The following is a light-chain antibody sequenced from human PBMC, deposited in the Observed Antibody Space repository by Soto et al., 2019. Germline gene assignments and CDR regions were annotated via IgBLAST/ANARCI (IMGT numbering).Light chain of an antibody. J-gene: IGLJ2*01. Sequence: QLVLTQTSSASGTPGQRVTISCSGSSSNIGSNYVYWYQQLPGTAPNLLISRNNQRPSGVPDRFSGSKSGASASLAISGLRSDDEADYYCAAWDSSLSGVVFGGGTKLTVL. CDR2: RNN. CDR1: SSNIGSNY. CDR3: AAWDSSLSGVV. V-gene: IGLV1-47*01.